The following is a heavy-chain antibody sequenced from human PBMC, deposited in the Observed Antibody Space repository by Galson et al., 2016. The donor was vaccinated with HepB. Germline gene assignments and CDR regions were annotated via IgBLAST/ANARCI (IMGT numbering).Heavy chain of an antibody. V-gene: IGHV3-23*01. D-gene: IGHD3-22*01. CDR2: ISGSGGST. CDR3: AREGVYYYDSSGYSDAFDI. J-gene: IGHJ3*02. CDR1: GFTFSSYA. Sequence: SLRLSCAAPGFTFSSYAMSWVRQAPGKGLEWVSAISGSGGSTYYADSVKGRFTISRDNSKNTLYLQMNSLRAEDTAVYYCAREGVYYYDSSGYSDAFDIWGQGTMVTVSS.